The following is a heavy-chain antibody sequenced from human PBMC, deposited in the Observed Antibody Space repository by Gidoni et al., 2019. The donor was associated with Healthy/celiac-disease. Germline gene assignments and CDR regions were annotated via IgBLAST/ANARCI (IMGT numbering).Heavy chain of an antibody. Sequence: QVQLQQWGAGLLKPSETLSLTCAVYGGSFSGYYWSWIRQPPGKGLEWIGEINHSGSTNYNPSLKSRVTISVDTSKNQFSLKLSSVTAADTAVYYCARGQGDRMMRAFDIWGQGTMVTVSS. D-gene: IGHD2-21*02. J-gene: IGHJ3*02. CDR2: INHSGST. V-gene: IGHV4-34*01. CDR3: ARGQGDRMMRAFDI. CDR1: GGSFSGYY.